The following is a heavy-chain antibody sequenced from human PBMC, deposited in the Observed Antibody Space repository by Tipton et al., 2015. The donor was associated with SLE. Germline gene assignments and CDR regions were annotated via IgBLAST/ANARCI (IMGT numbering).Heavy chain of an antibody. Sequence: SLRLSCTASGFTFVSYSMSWVRQAPGKGLEWVAGISDSGGSKYYANSVKGRFTISRDNSKNTMFLEMNSLRAEDTATYYCARGSTGSARDYWGQGALVTVSS. CDR1: GFTFVSYS. D-gene: IGHD2-2*01. CDR3: ARGSTGSARDY. J-gene: IGHJ4*02. V-gene: IGHV3-23*01. CDR2: ISDSGGSK.